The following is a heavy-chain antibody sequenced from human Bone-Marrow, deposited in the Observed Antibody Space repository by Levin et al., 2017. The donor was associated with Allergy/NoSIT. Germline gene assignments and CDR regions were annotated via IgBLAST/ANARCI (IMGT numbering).Heavy chain of an antibody. V-gene: IGHV3-48*02. Sequence: GGSLRLSCAASGFTFSRYSMNWVRQAPGRGPEWVSYISRSSSTISYADSVKGRFTISRDNAKNSLYLQMNSLRDEDTAVYYCARPDCSGTSCYYFFDSWGQGTLVTVSS. D-gene: IGHD2-2*01. CDR2: ISRSSSTI. CDR3: ARPDCSGTSCYYFFDS. CDR1: GFTFSRYS. J-gene: IGHJ4*02.